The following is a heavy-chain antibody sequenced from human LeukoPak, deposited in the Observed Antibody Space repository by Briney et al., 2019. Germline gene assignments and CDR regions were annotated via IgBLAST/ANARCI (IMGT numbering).Heavy chain of an antibody. J-gene: IGHJ5*02. CDR1: GYSISSGYY. V-gene: IGHV4-38-2*01. CDR3: ARGMVGSTSCFDP. CDR2: ICHSGST. Sequence: SETLSLTCAVSGYSISSGYYWGWIRQPPGKGLEWIGSICHSGSTYYNPSLKGRVTISVDTSKNQFSLKLSSVTAADTAVYYCARGMVGSTSCFDPWGQGTLVTVSS. D-gene: IGHD2-2*01.